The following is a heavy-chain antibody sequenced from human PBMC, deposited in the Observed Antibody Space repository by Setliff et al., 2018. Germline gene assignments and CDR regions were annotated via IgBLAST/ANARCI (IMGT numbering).Heavy chain of an antibody. CDR1: GFTFNTYA. V-gene: IGHV3-23*01. Sequence: GGSLRLSCAASGFTFNTYAMSWVRQPPGKGLEWVSSISDTAIGIYYTGSVRGRFTISRDNSKKILFLQMNSLRVEDTAIYYCAKDVVGYSSTWPKRDYFDSWGQGTLVTVSS. CDR2: ISDTAIGI. D-gene: IGHD6-13*01. CDR3: AKDVVGYSSTWPKRDYFDS. J-gene: IGHJ4*02.